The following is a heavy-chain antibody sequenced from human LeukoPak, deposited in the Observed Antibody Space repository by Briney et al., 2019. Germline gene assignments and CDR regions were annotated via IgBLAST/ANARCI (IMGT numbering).Heavy chain of an antibody. CDR1: CYTITSYG. CDR2: ISAYNGNT. D-gene: IGHD5-12*01. Sequence: GASVKVSCKASCYTITSYGISWVRQAPGQGLEWMVWISAYNGNTNYAQKLQGRVTMTTDTSTSTAYMELRSLRSDDTAVYYCAARVATIIGGRATTFGSFDYWGQGTLVTVSS. V-gene: IGHV1-18*04. CDR3: AARVATIIGGRATTFGSFDY. J-gene: IGHJ4*02.